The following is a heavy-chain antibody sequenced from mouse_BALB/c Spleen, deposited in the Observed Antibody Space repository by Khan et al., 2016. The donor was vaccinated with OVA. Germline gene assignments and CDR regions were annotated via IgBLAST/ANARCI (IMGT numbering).Heavy chain of an antibody. D-gene: IGHD1-1*01. Sequence: QVQLQQSGPELVRPGASMKMSCKASGYTLTSYYIHWVKQRPGQGLEWIGWIYPVDGSTKYNEKFKGKSTLTADRSSSTAYMLLSSLTSEDSAIYFCARGYYGSLDYWGQGTTLTVSS. J-gene: IGHJ2*01. CDR3: ARGYYGSLDY. V-gene: IGHV1S56*01. CDR2: IYPVDGST. CDR1: GYTLTSYY.